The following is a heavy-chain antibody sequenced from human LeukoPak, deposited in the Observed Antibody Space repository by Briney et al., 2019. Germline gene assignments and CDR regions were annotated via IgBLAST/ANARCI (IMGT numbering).Heavy chain of an antibody. D-gene: IGHD3-3*01. CDR1: GFSVGCYY. CDR2: IYSGGDT. CDR3: ARGFFNFED. Sequence: GGSLRLSGAASGFSVGCYYMSWLRQAPGRGLEWVSVIYSGGDTSYADSVKGRFTVSRDNAKNTVDLHMNGLRPEDTAFYYCARGFFNFEDWGRGTLVTVSS. J-gene: IGHJ4*02. V-gene: IGHV3-66*02.